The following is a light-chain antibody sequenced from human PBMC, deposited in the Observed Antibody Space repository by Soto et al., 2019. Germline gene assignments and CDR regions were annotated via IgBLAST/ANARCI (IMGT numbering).Light chain of an antibody. V-gene: IGKV4-1*01. CDR3: QQYYSTPWT. CDR1: QSVLYSSNNKNY. CDR2: WAS. Sequence: DIVMTQSPDSLAVSLGERATINCKSSQSVLYSSNNKNYLAWHQQKPGQPPKLLIYWASTRESGVPGRFSGSGSGTDFALTISSLQAEDVAVYYCQQYYSTPWTFGQGTKVDIK. J-gene: IGKJ1*01.